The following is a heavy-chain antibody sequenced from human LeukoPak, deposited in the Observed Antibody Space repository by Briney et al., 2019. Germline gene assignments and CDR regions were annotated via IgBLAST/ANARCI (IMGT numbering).Heavy chain of an antibody. CDR2: IYYSGST. J-gene: IGHJ4*02. D-gene: IGHD5-18*01. V-gene: IGHV4-59*01. Sequence: SETLSLTCTVSGGSISSYYWSWIRQPPGKGLEWIGYIYYSGSTNYNPSLKSRVTISADTSKNQFSLKLSSVTAADTAVYYCARAVDTAMVYYFDYWGQGTLVTVSS. CDR1: GGSISSYY. CDR3: ARAVDTAMVYYFDY.